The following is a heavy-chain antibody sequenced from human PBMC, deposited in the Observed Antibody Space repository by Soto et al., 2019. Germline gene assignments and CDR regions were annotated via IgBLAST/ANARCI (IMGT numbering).Heavy chain of an antibody. CDR2: IYYSGST. Sequence: PSETLSLPCAVSGYSISSSNWWGWIRQPPGKGLEWIGFIYYSGSTYNNPSLKSRVTMSVDTSKNQFSLNLSSVTAVDTAVYYCAKTVGHKNDYYGIDVWGQGTTVTVSS. CDR3: AKTVGHKNDYYGIDV. J-gene: IGHJ6*02. V-gene: IGHV4-28*01. D-gene: IGHD1-1*01. CDR1: GYSISSSNW.